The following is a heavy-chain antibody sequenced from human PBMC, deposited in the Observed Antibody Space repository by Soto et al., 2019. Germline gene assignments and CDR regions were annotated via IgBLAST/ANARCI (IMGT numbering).Heavy chain of an antibody. J-gene: IGHJ6*03. CDR3: ARPVNYYYYYMDV. Sequence: QLQLQESGPGLVKPSETLSLTCTVSGGSISSSTSYWGWIRQPPGKGLEWIGSINYSGSTYYSPSIKSRVTLSADTSKNQFSLKLSSVTAADTVVYYCARPVNYYYYYMDVWGKGTMVTVSS. CDR2: INYSGST. V-gene: IGHV4-39*01. CDR1: GGSISSSTSY.